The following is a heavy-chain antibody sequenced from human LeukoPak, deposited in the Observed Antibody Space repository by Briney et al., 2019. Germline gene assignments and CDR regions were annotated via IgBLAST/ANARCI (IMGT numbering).Heavy chain of an antibody. V-gene: IGHV1-8*03. D-gene: IGHD6-19*01. Sequence: SVKVSCKSSVYTFTSYDINGVRQASGQGLEGMGWMNPNSGKKAYAQKLQGRVTITRKTPISTAYMELSSLRSEDTAVYYCARGKRAVAGASYDTWGQGNLVTASP. CDR2: MNPNSGKK. CDR1: VYTFTSYD. J-gene: IGHJ5*02. CDR3: ARGKRAVAGASYDT.